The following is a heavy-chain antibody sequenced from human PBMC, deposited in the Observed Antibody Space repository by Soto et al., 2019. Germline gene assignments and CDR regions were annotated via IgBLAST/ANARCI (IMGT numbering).Heavy chain of an antibody. J-gene: IGHJ4*02. CDR3: AREGNNGSGSRYFDY. CDR2: INHSGST. V-gene: IGHV4-34*01. CDR1: GGSFSGYY. D-gene: IGHD3-10*01. Sequence: QVQLQQWGAGLLKPSETLSLTCAVYGGSFSGYYSSWIRQPPGKGLEWIGEINHSGSTNYNPSLKSRVTISVDTSKNQFSLKLSSVTAADTAVYYCAREGNNGSGSRYFDYWGQGTLVTVSS.